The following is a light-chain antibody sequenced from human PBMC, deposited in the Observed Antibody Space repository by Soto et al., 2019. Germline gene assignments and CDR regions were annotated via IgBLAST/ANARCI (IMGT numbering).Light chain of an antibody. V-gene: IGKV3-20*01. Sequence: EVVLTQSPATLSVSPVEVVTLSFRASQGIGDTLAWYQHKPGQTPRLLIYDTSARATGVPARFSGSGSGTDFTLTISRLEPEDFAVYYCQQYGSSWTCGQGTKVDIK. CDR3: QQYGSSWT. J-gene: IGKJ1*01. CDR2: DTS. CDR1: QGIGDT.